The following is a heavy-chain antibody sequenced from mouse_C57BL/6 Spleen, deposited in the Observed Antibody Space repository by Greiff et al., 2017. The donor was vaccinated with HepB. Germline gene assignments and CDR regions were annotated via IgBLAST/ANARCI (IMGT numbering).Heavy chain of an antibody. CDR1: GYTFTSYW. V-gene: IGHV1-69*01. CDR3: ARIDGYYWFAY. D-gene: IGHD2-3*01. J-gene: IGHJ3*01. Sequence: QVQLQQPGAELVMPGASVKLSCKASGYTFTSYWMHWVKQRPGQGLEWIGEIDPSDSYTNYNQKFKGKSTLTVDKSSSTAYMQLSSLTSEDSAVYYCARIDGYYWFAYWGQRTLVTVSA. CDR2: IDPSDSYT.